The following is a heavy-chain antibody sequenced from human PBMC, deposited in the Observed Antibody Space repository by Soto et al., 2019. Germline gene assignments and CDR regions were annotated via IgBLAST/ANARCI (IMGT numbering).Heavy chain of an antibody. CDR1: GGTFSSYA. CDR2: IIPIFGTA. Sequence: SVKVSCKASGGTFSSYAISWVRQAPGQGLEWMGGIIPIFGTANCAQKFQGRVTITADKSTSTAYMELSSLRSEDTAVYYCAREIAARPPFSFWGQGTLVTVSS. CDR3: AREIAARPPFSF. J-gene: IGHJ4*02. V-gene: IGHV1-69*06. D-gene: IGHD6-6*01.